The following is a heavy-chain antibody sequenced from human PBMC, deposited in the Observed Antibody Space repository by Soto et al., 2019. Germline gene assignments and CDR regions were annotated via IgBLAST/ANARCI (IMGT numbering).Heavy chain of an antibody. D-gene: IGHD6-19*01. CDR1: GGSISSYY. CDR2: IYYSGST. J-gene: IGHJ4*02. CDR3: ARLPSRAGVYSSGWYYFDY. Sequence: SETLSLTCTVSGGSISSYYWSWIRQPPGKGLEWIGYIYYSGSTNYNPSLKSRVTISVDTSKNQFSLKLSSVTAADTAVYYCARLPSRAGVYSSGWYYFDYWGQGTLVTVSS. V-gene: IGHV4-59*08.